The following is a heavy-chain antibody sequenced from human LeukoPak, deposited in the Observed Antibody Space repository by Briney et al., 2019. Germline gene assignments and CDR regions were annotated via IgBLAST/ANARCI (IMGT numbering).Heavy chain of an antibody. Sequence: PGGSLRLSCAASGFTFSTYWMHWVRQGSGKGLVWVSRINSEGSSTSYADSVKGRFTISRDNAKNTLYLQMNSLRAEDTAVYYCARAGDYGSGSCAFDMWGQGTMVTVSS. J-gene: IGHJ3*02. V-gene: IGHV3-74*01. D-gene: IGHD3-10*01. CDR3: ARAGDYGSGSCAFDM. CDR1: GFTFSTYW. CDR2: INSEGSST.